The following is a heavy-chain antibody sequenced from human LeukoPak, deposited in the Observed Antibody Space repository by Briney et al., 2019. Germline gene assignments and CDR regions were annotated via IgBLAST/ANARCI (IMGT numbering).Heavy chain of an antibody. CDR1: GFTFSSYS. D-gene: IGHD4-17*01. J-gene: IGHJ4*02. Sequence: PGGSLRLSCAASGFTFSSYSMNWVRQAPGKGLEWVSYISSSSSTIYYADSVKGRFTISRDNAKNSLYLQMNSLGAEDTAVYYCARDDYGDYAPFSCYFDYWGQGTLVTVSS. V-gene: IGHV3-48*04. CDR3: ARDDYGDYAPFSCYFDY. CDR2: ISSSSSTI.